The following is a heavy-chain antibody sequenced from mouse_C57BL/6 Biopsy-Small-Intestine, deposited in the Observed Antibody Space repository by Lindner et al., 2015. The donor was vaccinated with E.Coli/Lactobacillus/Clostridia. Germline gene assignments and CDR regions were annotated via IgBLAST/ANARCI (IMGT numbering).Heavy chain of an antibody. D-gene: IGHD3-3*01. J-gene: IGHJ2*01. CDR3: ARGGLGLYYFDY. CDR2: INPNNDGT. CDR1: GYPFTGYF. Sequence: VQLQESGPELVKPGDSVKISCKASGYPFTGYFMNWVKQSHGKSLEWIGDINPNNDGTIYNQKFKGKATLTVDKSSSTAYMQLNSLTSEDSAVYYCARGGLGLYYFDYWGQGTTLTVSS. V-gene: IGHV1-20*01.